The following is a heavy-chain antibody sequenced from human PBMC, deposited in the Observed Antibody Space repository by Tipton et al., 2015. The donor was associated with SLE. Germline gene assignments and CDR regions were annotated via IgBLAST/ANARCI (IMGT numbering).Heavy chain of an antibody. CDR3: ARDSGVDTAMGSGFDI. J-gene: IGHJ3*02. D-gene: IGHD5-18*01. CDR1: GGSISSHY. Sequence: TLSLTCTVSGGSISSHYWSWIRQPPGKGLEWIGYIYYSGSTNYNPSLKSRVTISVDTSKNQFSLKLSPVTAADTAVYYCARDSGVDTAMGSGFDIWGQGTMVTVSS. V-gene: IGHV4-59*11. CDR2: IYYSGST.